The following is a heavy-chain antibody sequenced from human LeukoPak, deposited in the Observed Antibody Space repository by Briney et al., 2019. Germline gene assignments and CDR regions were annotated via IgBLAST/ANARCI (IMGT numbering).Heavy chain of an antibody. J-gene: IGHJ4*02. CDR1: GGSFSGYY. D-gene: IGHD2-15*01. CDR2: INHSGST. V-gene: IGHV4-34*01. Sequence: SETLSITCAVYGGSFSGYYWSCIRQPPGKGLEWIGEINHSGSTNYNPSLKSRVTISVDTSKNQFSLKLSSVTAADTAVYYCARSDIVVVVAATPNNQFDYWGQGTLVTVSS. CDR3: ARSDIVVVVAATPNNQFDY.